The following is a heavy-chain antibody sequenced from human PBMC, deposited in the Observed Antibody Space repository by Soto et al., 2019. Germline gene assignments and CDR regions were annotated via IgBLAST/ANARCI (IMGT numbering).Heavy chain of an antibody. D-gene: IGHD2-2*01. V-gene: IGHV3-21*01. Sequence: EVQLAETGGGLVKPGGSLRLSCAASGFTFSSYSMNWVRQAPGKGLEWVSSISSSSSYIYYADSVKGRFTISRDNAKNSLYLQINSLRAEDTAVYYCARVGCSSTSCYYYYYGMDVWGQGTTVTVSS. CDR3: ARVGCSSTSCYYYYYGMDV. CDR1: GFTFSSYS. CDR2: ISSSSSYI. J-gene: IGHJ6*02.